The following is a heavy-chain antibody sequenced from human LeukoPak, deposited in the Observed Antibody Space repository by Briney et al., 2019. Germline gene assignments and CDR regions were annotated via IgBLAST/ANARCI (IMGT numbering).Heavy chain of an antibody. CDR2: ISTSTGDT. CDR3: ARVLAAPTTGNWFDP. CDR1: GYSFILYG. D-gene: IGHD1-14*01. J-gene: IGHJ5*02. V-gene: IGHV1-18*01. Sequence: ASVKVSCKTSGYSFILYGISWVRQAPGQGPEWMGWISTSTGDTNYAQKLQGRVTMTTDTSTSTAYMELRSLRSDDTAVYYRARVLAAPTTGNWFDPWGQGTLVTVSS.